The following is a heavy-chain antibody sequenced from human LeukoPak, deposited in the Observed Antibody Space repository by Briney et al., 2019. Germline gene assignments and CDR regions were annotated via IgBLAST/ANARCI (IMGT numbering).Heavy chain of an antibody. CDR2: ISFDGSKK. CDR1: GFTFSSYG. D-gene: IGHD6-19*01. J-gene: IGHJ4*02. Sequence: PGGSLRLSCAASGFTFSSYGMHWVRQAPGKGLEWVALISFDGSKKYLADSVKGRFTISRDNSKNTLYLQMNSLIPDDTAVYYCAKDLRVYNSGWYYFDYWGQGTLVTVSS. V-gene: IGHV3-30*18. CDR3: AKDLRVYNSGWYYFDY.